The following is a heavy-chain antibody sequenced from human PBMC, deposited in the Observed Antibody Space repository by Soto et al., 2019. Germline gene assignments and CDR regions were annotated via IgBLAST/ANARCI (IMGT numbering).Heavy chain of an antibody. V-gene: IGHV3-30-3*01. D-gene: IGHD5-18*01. CDR1: GFTLSSYA. CDR3: ASKTRRGYSYGYLDY. J-gene: IGHJ4*02. CDR2: ISYDGSNK. Sequence: GGSLRLSCAASGFTLSSYAMHWVRQAPGKGLEWVAVISYDGSNKYYADSVKGRFTISRDNSKNTLYLQMNSLRAEDTAVYYCASKTRRGYSYGYLDYWGQGTLVTVSS.